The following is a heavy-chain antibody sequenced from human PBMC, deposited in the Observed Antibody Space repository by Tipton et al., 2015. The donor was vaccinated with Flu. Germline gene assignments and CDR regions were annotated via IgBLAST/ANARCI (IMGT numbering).Heavy chain of an antibody. J-gene: IGHJ4*02. CDR1: GGSISGYY. D-gene: IGHD4-23*01. Sequence: TLSLTCTVSGGSISGYYWTWIRQPPGKGLEWIGYIYYSGRTNYNPSLKSRVTISVDTSKNQFSLKLSTVTAADTAVYYCATENRGGGNHYDVDYWGQGTLVTVSS. CDR2: IYYSGRT. CDR3: ATENRGGGNHYDVDY. V-gene: IGHV4-59*01.